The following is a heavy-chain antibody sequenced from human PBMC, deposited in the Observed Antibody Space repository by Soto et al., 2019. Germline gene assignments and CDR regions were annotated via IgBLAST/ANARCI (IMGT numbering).Heavy chain of an antibody. J-gene: IGHJ4*02. V-gene: IGHV3-64*02. D-gene: IGHD3-22*01. Sequence: GGSLRLSCAASGFTFSKYAMHWVRQAPGKGLENVSAINSNGVTTYYADSVKDRFTISRDNSKNTLYLQMGSLRPEDTAMYYCARILYYSSGYYYDYWGQGSLVTVSS. CDR2: INSNGVTT. CDR1: GFTFSKYA. CDR3: ARILYYSSGYYYDY.